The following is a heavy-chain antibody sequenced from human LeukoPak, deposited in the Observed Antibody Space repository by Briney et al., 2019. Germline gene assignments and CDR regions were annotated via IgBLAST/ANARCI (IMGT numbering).Heavy chain of an antibody. V-gene: IGHV3-21*01. D-gene: IGHD2-2*01. Sequence: GGSLRLSCVTSGFTFSNYEMNWVRQAPGKGLEWVSSISSSSSYIYYADSVKGRFTISRDNAKNSLYLQMNSLRAEDTAVYYCARLIVVVPAAAFDYWGQGTLVTVSS. CDR1: GFTFSNYE. CDR2: ISSSSSYI. J-gene: IGHJ4*02. CDR3: ARLIVVVPAAAFDY.